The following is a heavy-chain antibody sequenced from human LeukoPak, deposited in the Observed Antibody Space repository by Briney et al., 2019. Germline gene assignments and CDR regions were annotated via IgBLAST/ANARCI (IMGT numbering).Heavy chain of an antibody. V-gene: IGHV3-48*03. CDR1: GFTFSSYE. D-gene: IGHD1-26*01. Sequence: GGTLRLSCAASGFTFSSYEMNWVRQAPGKGLDWVSYISSSGSTIYYADSVKGRFTISRDNAKNSLYLQMNSLRAEDTAVYYCARVGGSYFLDVWGKGTTVTVSS. J-gene: IGHJ6*03. CDR3: ARVGGSYFLDV. CDR2: ISSSGSTI.